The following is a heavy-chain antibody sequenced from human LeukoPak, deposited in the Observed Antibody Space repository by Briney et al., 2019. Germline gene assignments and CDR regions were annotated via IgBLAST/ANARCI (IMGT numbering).Heavy chain of an antibody. V-gene: IGHV1-69*05. CDR2: IIPIFGTA. Sequence: SVKVSCKASGGTFNSYAISWVRQAPGQGLEWMGRIIPIFGTANYAQKFQGRVTITTDESTSTAYMELSSLRSEDTAVYYCARVSYYYGSEAPYYFDYWGQGTLVTVSS. CDR3: ARVSYYYGSEAPYYFDY. CDR1: GGTFNSYA. D-gene: IGHD3-10*01. J-gene: IGHJ4*02.